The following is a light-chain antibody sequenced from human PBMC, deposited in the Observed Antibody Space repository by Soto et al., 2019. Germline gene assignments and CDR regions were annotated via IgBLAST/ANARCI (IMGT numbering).Light chain of an antibody. J-gene: IGKJ5*01. V-gene: IGKV3-20*01. CDR2: GAF. CDR3: QQYGNSIPIT. CDR1: QSISSN. Sequence: EIVMTQSPATLSVSPVERATLSCRASQSISSNLAWYQQRPGQAPRLLIYGAFSRATGIPDRFSGSGSGTDFTLTISRLEPEDFAVYYCQQYGNSIPITFGQGTRLEIK.